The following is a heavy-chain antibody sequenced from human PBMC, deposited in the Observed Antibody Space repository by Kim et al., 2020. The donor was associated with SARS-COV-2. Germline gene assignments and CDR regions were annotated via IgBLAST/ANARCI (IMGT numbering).Heavy chain of an antibody. Sequence: GGSLRLSCAASGFTFDDYAMHWVRQAPGKGLEWVSGISWNSGSIGYADSVKGRFTISRDNAKNTLYLQMNSLRAEDTALYYCAKSLSSGWYWSYSLDIWGPGTMVSVSS. CDR1: GFTFDDYA. CDR2: ISWNSGSI. V-gene: IGHV3-9*01. J-gene: IGHJ3*02. D-gene: IGHD6-19*01. CDR3: AKSLSSGWYWSYSLDI.